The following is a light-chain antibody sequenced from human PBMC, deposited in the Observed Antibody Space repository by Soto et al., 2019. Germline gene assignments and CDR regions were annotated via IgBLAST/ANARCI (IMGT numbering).Light chain of an antibody. CDR1: QSITSN. Sequence: EIVMTQSPATLSVSPGERATLPCRASQSITSNLAWYQQKPGQAPRLLIYGASTRATGIPARFSGSGSGTEFTLTISSLQSEDFAVYYCQQYNAWRTFGQGTKVDI. J-gene: IGKJ1*01. V-gene: IGKV3-15*01. CDR3: QQYNAWRT. CDR2: GAS.